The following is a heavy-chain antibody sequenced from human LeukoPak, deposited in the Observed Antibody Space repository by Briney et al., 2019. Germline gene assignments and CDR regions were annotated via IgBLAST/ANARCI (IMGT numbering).Heavy chain of an antibody. CDR3: ARSAVAGSFDY. V-gene: IGHV4-59*01. D-gene: IGHD6-19*01. CDR2: IYYSGST. Sequence: SETLSLTCTVSGGSISSYYWSWIRQPPGKGLEWIGYIYYSGSTNYNPSLKSRVTISVDTSKNQCTLKLSSVTAADTAVYYCARSAVAGSFDYWGQGTLVTVSS. J-gene: IGHJ4*02. CDR1: GGSISSYY.